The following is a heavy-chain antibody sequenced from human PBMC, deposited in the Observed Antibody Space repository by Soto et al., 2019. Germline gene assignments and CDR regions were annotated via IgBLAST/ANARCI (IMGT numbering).Heavy chain of an antibody. V-gene: IGHV3-30-3*01. J-gene: IGHJ4*02. CDR2: ISYDGSNK. CDR1: GFTFSSYA. CDR3: ARDSVTGRCLGLVPAAPLDY. D-gene: IGHD2-2*01. Sequence: QVQLVESGGGVVQPGRSLRLSCAASGFTFSSYAMHWVRQAPGKGLERVAVISYDGSNKYYADSVKGRFTISRNNSKNTMYLQMNSRSAEDTALYYCARDSVTGRCLGLVPAAPLDYWGQGTLVTVAS.